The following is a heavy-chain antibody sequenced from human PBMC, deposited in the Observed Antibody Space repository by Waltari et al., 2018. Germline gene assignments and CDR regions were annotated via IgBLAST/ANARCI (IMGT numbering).Heavy chain of an antibody. CDR1: GYRFTSYW. CDR2: IYPGDSDT. D-gene: IGHD2-15*01. J-gene: IGHJ6*02. V-gene: IGHV5-51*03. Sequence: EVQLVQSGAEVKKPGESLKISCKGSGYRFTSYWIGWVRQLPGQGLEWMGIIYPGDSDTRYSPSFQGQVTISADKSISTAYLQWSSLKASDTAMYYCARLDCSGGSCYLDYYGMDVWGQGTTVTVSS. CDR3: ARLDCSGGSCYLDYYGMDV.